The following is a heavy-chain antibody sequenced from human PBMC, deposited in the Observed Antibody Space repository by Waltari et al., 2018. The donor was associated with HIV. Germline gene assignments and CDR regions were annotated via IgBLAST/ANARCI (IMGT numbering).Heavy chain of an antibody. CDR1: GYTFTNYG. D-gene: IGHD3-22*01. CDR2: ISAYNGNT. CDR3: ASNRHYYDSSAYHHYGMDV. V-gene: IGHV1-18*01. Sequence: QVQLVQSGAEVKKPGASVKVSCKASGYTFTNYGISWVRQAPGPGLEWMGWISAYNGNTNYAQRFQGRVTMTTDTSTSTAYMELRSLRSDDTAVYYCASNRHYYDSSAYHHYGMDVWGQGTTVTVSS. J-gene: IGHJ6*02.